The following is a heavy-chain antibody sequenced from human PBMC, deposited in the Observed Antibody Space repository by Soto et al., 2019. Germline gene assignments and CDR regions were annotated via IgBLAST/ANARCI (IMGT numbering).Heavy chain of an antibody. D-gene: IGHD3-9*01. CDR3: ARGRSFDFDSTPPPTFDP. V-gene: IGHV3-13*01. CDR1: GFNFRSHD. J-gene: IGHJ5*02. Sequence: QLLESGGGLVQPGGSLRLSCEASGFNFRSHDVYWVRDSPGKGLEWVSGIGTLYDTFYAASVKGRFTISRDNAKNTLYLQMNSLTVADTAVYYCARGRSFDFDSTPPPTFDPWGQGTLVTVSS. CDR2: IGTLYDT.